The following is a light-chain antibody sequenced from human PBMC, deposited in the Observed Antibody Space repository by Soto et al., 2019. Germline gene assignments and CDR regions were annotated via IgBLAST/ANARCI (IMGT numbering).Light chain of an antibody. CDR3: QKYNSAPRT. CDR1: QGISNY. Sequence: DIQMTESPSSLPASVGDRVTITCRASQGISNYLAWYQQKPGKVPKLLIYAASTLQSGVPSRFSGSGSGTDFTLTISSLQPEDVATYYCQKYNSAPRTFGQGTRVEIK. CDR2: AAS. J-gene: IGKJ1*01. V-gene: IGKV1-27*01.